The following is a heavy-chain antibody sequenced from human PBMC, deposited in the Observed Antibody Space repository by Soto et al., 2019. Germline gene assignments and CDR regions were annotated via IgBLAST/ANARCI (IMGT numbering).Heavy chain of an antibody. CDR1: GGSFSGYY. CDR3: AREYCSGGSCYRHFDY. V-gene: IGHV4-34*01. D-gene: IGHD2-15*01. Sequence: PSETLSLTCAVYGGSFSGYYWSWIRQPPGKGLEWIGEINHSGSTNYNPSLKSRVTISVDTSKNQFSLKLSSVTAADTAVYYCAREYCSGGSCYRHFDYWGQGTLVTVSS. CDR2: INHSGST. J-gene: IGHJ4*02.